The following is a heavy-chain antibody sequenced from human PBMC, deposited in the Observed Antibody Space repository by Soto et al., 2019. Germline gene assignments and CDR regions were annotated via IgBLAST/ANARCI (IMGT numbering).Heavy chain of an antibody. J-gene: IGHJ6*03. D-gene: IGHD4-17*01. Sequence: ASVKVSCKASGYTYTNYAMHWVRQAPGQRLEWMGWINAGNGNTKYSQKFQGRVTITRDTSASTAYMELSSLRSEDTAVYYCAREKYGDYVLRYYYYMDVWGKGTTVTVSS. CDR1: GYTYTNYA. V-gene: IGHV1-3*01. CDR2: INAGNGNT. CDR3: AREKYGDYVLRYYYYMDV.